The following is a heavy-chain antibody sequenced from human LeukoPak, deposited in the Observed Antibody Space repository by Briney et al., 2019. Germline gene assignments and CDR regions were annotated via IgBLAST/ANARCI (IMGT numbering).Heavy chain of an antibody. CDR2: MNPNSGNT. CDR1: RYTFTGYY. Sequence: GASVKVSCKASRYTFTGYYMHWVRQAPGQGLEWMGWMNPNSGNTGYAQKFQGRVTMTRNTSISTAYMELSSLRSEDTAVYYCARGLRSRSGSYPIWYWGQGTLVTVSS. CDR3: ARGLRSRSGSYPIWY. V-gene: IGHV1-8*02. J-gene: IGHJ4*02. D-gene: IGHD3-10*01.